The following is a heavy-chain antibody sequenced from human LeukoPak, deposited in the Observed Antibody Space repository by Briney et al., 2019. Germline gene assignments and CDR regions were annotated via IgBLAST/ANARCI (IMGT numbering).Heavy chain of an antibody. J-gene: IGHJ3*02. D-gene: IGHD4-11*01. V-gene: IGHV4-61*01. CDR2: INHSGST. Sequence: SETLSLTCTVSGGSISSGSYYWSWIRQPPGKGLEWIGEINHSGSTNYNPSLKSRVTISVDTSKNQFSLKLSSVTAADTAVYYCAREYDYSNYGGAFDIWGQGTMVTVSS. CDR1: GGSISSGSYY. CDR3: AREYDYSNYGGAFDI.